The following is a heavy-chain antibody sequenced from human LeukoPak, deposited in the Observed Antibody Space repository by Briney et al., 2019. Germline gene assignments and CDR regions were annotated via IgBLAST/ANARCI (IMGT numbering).Heavy chain of an antibody. V-gene: IGHV4-34*01. CDR3: ARGRGIAARFYYYYYMDV. Sequence: GSLRLSCAASGFIFSSYWMSWIRQPPGKGLEWIGEINHSGSTNYNPSLKSRVTISVDTSKNQFSLKLSSVTAADTAVYYCARGRGIAARFYYYYYMDVWGKGTTVTVSS. CDR2: INHSGST. CDR1: GFIFSSYW. D-gene: IGHD6-6*01. J-gene: IGHJ6*03.